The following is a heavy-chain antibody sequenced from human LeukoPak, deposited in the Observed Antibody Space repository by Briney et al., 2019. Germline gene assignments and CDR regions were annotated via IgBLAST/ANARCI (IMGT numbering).Heavy chain of an antibody. CDR3: AREKYCTSTDCLHGRFYFNY. CDR2: ISYDGSNK. Sequence: GGSLRLSCAASGFTFSSYAMHWVRQAPGKGLEWVAVISYDGSNKYYADSVKGRFTISRDNSKNTLYLQMNTLRAEDTAVYYCAREKYCTSTDCLHGRFYFNYWGQGTLVTVPS. CDR1: GFTFSSYA. J-gene: IGHJ4*02. V-gene: IGHV3-30-3*01. D-gene: IGHD2-2*01.